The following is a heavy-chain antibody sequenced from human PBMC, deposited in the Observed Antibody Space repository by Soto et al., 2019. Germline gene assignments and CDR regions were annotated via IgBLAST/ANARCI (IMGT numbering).Heavy chain of an antibody. CDR2: IYSGGST. Sequence: VRQAPGKGLEWVSVIYSGGSTYYADSVKGRFTISRDNSKNTLYLQMNSLRAEDTAVYYCARETTVVTPAYYYYYGMDVWGQGTTVTVSS. J-gene: IGHJ6*02. V-gene: IGHV3-66*01. CDR3: ARETTVVTPAYYYYYGMDV. D-gene: IGHD4-17*01.